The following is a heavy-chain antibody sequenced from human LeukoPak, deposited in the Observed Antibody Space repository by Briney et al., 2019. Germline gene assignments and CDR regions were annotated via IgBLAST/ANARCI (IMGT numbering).Heavy chain of an antibody. CDR2: IIPIFGTA. D-gene: IGHD3-10*01. Sequence: SVKVSCKASGGTFSSYAISWVRQAPGQGLEWMGGIIPIFGTANYAQKFQGRVTITTDEPTSTAYMELSSLRSEDTAVYYCARGRYYYGSGSYYYYMDVWGKGTTVTVSS. V-gene: IGHV1-69*05. CDR1: GGTFSSYA. J-gene: IGHJ6*03. CDR3: ARGRYYYGSGSYYYYMDV.